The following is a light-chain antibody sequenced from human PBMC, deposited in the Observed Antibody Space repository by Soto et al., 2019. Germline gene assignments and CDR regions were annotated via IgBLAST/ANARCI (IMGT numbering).Light chain of an antibody. Sequence: EIVMTQSPATLSVSPGERATLSRRASQSVSSNLAWYQQKPGQAPRLLIYGASTRATGIPARFSGSGSGTEFPLTISSLQSEDFAIYYCQHYNNWPPWTFGQGTKVEIK. J-gene: IGKJ1*01. CDR2: GAS. V-gene: IGKV3-15*01. CDR1: QSVSSN. CDR3: QHYNNWPPWT.